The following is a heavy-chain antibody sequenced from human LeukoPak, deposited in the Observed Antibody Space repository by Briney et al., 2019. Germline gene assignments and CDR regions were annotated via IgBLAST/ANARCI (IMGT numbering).Heavy chain of an antibody. CDR2: ISGSGVTT. V-gene: IGHV3-23*01. D-gene: IGHD1-26*01. Sequence: GGSLRLSCAASGFTFSSYAMSWVRQAPGKGLEWVSVISGSGVTTYYADSVKGRFSISRANSKNTLWLQMSSLRAEDTAVYFCTKSPFSGSYRFEDWGQGTLVTVSS. CDR1: GFTFSSYA. CDR3: TKSPFSGSYRFED. J-gene: IGHJ4*02.